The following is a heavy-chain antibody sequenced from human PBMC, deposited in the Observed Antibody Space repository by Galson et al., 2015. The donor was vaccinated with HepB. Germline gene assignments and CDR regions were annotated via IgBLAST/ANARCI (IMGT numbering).Heavy chain of an antibody. D-gene: IGHD6-19*01. V-gene: IGHV1-69*13. CDR2: IIPIFGTA. CDR1: GGTFSSYA. CDR3: ARYGGAVAVAGYYYYMDV. Sequence: SVKVSCKASGGTFSSYAISWVRQAPGQGLEWMGGIIPIFGTANYAQKFQGRVTITADESTSTAYMELSSLRSEDTAVYYCARYGGAVAVAGYYYYMDVWGKGTTVTVSS. J-gene: IGHJ6*03.